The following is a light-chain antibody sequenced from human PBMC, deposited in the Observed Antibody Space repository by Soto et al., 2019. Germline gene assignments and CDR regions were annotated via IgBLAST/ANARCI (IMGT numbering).Light chain of an antibody. Sequence: EIVLTQSPGTLSLSPGERATLSCRASQSVSSSYLAWYQQKPGQAPRLLIYGASSRATGIPDRFSGSGSGTYFTLTISRLEPEDVAVYYCQQYGRSPRFTFGPGTKVDIK. CDR3: QQYGRSPRFT. CDR2: GAS. CDR1: QSVSSSY. J-gene: IGKJ3*01. V-gene: IGKV3-20*01.